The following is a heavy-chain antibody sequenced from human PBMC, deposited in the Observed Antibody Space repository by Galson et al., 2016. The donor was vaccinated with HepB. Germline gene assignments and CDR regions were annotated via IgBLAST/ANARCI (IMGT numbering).Heavy chain of an antibody. CDR2: ISYDGGDK. J-gene: IGHJ6*02. CDR1: GFTFSRYG. V-gene: IGHV3-30*12. CDR3: ATSDAGGDTFVDV. D-gene: IGHD2/OR15-2a*01. Sequence: SLRLSCAASGFTFSRYGMHWVRQAPGKGLEWVAVISYDGGDKQYADSVKGRFTVSRDNSKNTLFLQMNSLRDEDTAVNYCATSDAGGDTFVDVWGQGTTVIV.